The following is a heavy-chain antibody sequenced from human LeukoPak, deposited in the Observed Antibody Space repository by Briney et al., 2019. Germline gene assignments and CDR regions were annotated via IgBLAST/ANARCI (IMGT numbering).Heavy chain of an antibody. V-gene: IGHV3-33*01. CDR3: ARGANYGSGSYYNTYFDY. CDR2: IWYDGSNK. D-gene: IGHD3-10*01. J-gene: IGHJ4*02. CDR1: GFTFSSYG. Sequence: GGSLRLSCAASGFTFSSYGMHWVRQAPGKGLEWVAVIWYDGSNKYYADSVKGRFTISRDNSKNTLYLQMNSLRAEDTAVYYCARGANYGSGSYYNTYFDYWGQGTLVTVSS.